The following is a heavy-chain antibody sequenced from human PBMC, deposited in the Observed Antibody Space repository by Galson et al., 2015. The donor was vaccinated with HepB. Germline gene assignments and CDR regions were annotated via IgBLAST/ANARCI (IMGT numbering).Heavy chain of an antibody. J-gene: IGHJ4*02. CDR2: INHSGST. CDR3: ARGPGLYYYVLDY. D-gene: IGHD3-10*02. V-gene: IGHV4-34*01. Sequence: LTCAVYGGSFSGYYWSWIRQPPGKGLEWIGEINHSGSTNYNPSLKSRVTISVDTSKNQFSLKLSSVTAADTAVYYCARGPGLYYYVLDYWGQGTLVTVSS. CDR1: GGSFSGYY.